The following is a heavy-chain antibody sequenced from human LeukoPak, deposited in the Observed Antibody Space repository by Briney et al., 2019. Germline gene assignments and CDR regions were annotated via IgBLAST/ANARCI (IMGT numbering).Heavy chain of an antibody. J-gene: IGHJ3*02. V-gene: IGHV3-21*01. CDR2: ISSSSSYI. Sequence: GGSLRLSCAASGFSFRSYWMHWVRQVPGKGLEWVSSISSSSSYIYYADSVKGRFTISRDNAKNSLYLQMNSLRAEDTAVYYCASGGGGSSRVDIWGQGTMVTVSS. CDR3: ASGGGGSSRVDI. CDR1: GFSFRSYW. D-gene: IGHD2-15*01.